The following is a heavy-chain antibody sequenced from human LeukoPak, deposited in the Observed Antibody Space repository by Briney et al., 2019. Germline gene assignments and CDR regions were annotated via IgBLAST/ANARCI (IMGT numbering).Heavy chain of an antibody. V-gene: IGHV3-30-3*01. Sequence: GGSLRLSCAASGFTFSSYAMHWVRQAPGKGLEWVAVISYDGSNKYYADSVKGRFTISRDNSKNTLYLQMNSLRAEDTAVYYCARVKWELLSFFDYWGQGTLVTVSS. CDR1: GFTFSSYA. J-gene: IGHJ4*02. CDR3: ARVKWELLSFFDY. D-gene: IGHD1-26*01. CDR2: ISYDGSNK.